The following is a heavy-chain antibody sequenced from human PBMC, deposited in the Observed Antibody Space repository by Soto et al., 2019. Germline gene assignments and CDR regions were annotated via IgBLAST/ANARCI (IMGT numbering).Heavy chain of an antibody. CDR1: GFSLTSGVLG. V-gene: IGHV2-5*01. Sequence: QITLKESGPTLVKPTQTLTLTCTFSGFSLTSGVLGLCWIRQPPGEALEWLALIYWNDEQYYNPSLRNRRTTTRDASKTQVVLTMTNLDPVDTATYYCAHRLPGPSGYDVWGQWTKVTVSS. CDR3: AHRLPGPSGYDV. D-gene: IGHD6-13*01. J-gene: IGHJ6*02. CDR2: IYWNDEQ.